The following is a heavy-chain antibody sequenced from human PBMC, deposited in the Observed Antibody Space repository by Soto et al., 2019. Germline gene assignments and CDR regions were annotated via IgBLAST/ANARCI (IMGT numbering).Heavy chain of an antibody. Sequence: QVQLVQSGAEVKKPGSSVKVSCKASGGTFSSYAISWVRQAPGQGLEWMGGIIPIFGTANYAQKFQGRVTITAHESTSTAYMELSSLRSEDTAVYYCARVGADITGTTGAFDIWGQGTMVTVSS. CDR1: GGTFSSYA. CDR3: ARVGADITGTTGAFDI. CDR2: IIPIFGTA. J-gene: IGHJ3*02. D-gene: IGHD1-20*01. V-gene: IGHV1-69*12.